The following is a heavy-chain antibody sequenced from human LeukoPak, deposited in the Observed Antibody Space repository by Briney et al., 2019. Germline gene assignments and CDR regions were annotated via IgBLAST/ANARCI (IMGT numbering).Heavy chain of an antibody. CDR1: GFTFSSYA. D-gene: IGHD3-10*01. CDR3: ARDLLLLWFGEAFDY. V-gene: IGHV3-30-3*01. Sequence: PGRSLRLSCAASGFTFSSYAMHWVRQAPGKGLEWVAVISYDGSNKYYADSVKGRFTISRDNSKNTLYLQMNSLRAEDTAVYYCARDLLLLWFGEAFDYWGQGTLVTVSS. CDR2: ISYDGSNK. J-gene: IGHJ4*02.